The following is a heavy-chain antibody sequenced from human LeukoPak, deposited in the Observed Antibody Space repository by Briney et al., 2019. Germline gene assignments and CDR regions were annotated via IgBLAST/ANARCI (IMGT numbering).Heavy chain of an antibody. Sequence: ASVKVSCKTSGYTFTGYYMYWVRQAPGQGLEWMGWIYPNNGGTNYAQKFQGRVTMTRDTSISTAYMELSRLRSDDTAVYYCARDASGNDYWGQGTLVTVSS. CDR1: GYTFTGYY. CDR3: ARDASGNDY. V-gene: IGHV1-2*02. CDR2: IYPNNGGT. J-gene: IGHJ4*02.